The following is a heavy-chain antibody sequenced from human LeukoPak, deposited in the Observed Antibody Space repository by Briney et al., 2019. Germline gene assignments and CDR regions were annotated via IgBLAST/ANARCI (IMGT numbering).Heavy chain of an antibody. CDR1: GFTFSSYG. CDR3: AKVTMRYFDWFHDAFDI. V-gene: IGHV3-30*18. Sequence: PGGSLRLSCAASGFTFSSYGMHRVRQAPGKGLEWVAVISYDGSNKYYADSVKGRFTISRDNSKNTLYLQMNSLRAEDTAVYYCAKVTMRYFDWFHDAFDIWGQGTMVTVSS. D-gene: IGHD3-9*01. J-gene: IGHJ3*02. CDR2: ISYDGSNK.